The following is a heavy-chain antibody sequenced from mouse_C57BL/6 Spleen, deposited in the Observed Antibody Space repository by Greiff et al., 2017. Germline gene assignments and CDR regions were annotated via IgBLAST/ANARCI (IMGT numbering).Heavy chain of an antibody. V-gene: IGHV1-61*01. J-gene: IGHJ1*03. CDR3: ASCGYPYWYYDV. CDR2: IYPSDSET. D-gene: IGHD1-2*01. CDR1: GYTFTSYW. Sequence: VQLQQPGAELVRPGSSVKLSCKASGYTFTSYWMDWVKQRPGQGLEWIGNIYPSDSETHYNQKFKDKATLTVDKSSSTAYMQLSSLTSEDSAVYYCASCGYPYWYYDVWGTGATVTVSS.